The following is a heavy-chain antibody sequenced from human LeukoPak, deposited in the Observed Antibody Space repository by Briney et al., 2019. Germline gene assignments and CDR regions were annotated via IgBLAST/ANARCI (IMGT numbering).Heavy chain of an antibody. CDR2: ISGTGGSI. CDR3: AKDYEPLVGVHRWGDWFDP. D-gene: IGHD1-26*01. Sequence: GGSLRLSCAASGFTLSTYAMTWVRQAPGKGLEWVSLISGTGGSIYYADSVKGRFTISRDNSKNTLYLQMNSLRAEDTAVYYCAKDYEPLVGVHRWGDWFDPWGQGTLVTVSS. V-gene: IGHV3-23*01. CDR1: GFTLSTYA. J-gene: IGHJ5*02.